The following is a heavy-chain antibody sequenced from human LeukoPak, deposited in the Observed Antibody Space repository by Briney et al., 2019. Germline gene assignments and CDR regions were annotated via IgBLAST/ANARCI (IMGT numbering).Heavy chain of an antibody. CDR2: IYRGGSS. Sequence: SGGSLRLSCAVSGFTFSNAWMSWVRQAPGMGLEWVSTIYRGGSSFYADSVKGRFTISRDNSKNTLYLQMDSLRAEDTAVYYCASDLSTWFDWGQGTQVTVAS. D-gene: IGHD6-13*01. CDR3: ASDLSTWFD. V-gene: IGHV3-66*01. CDR1: GFTFSNAW. J-gene: IGHJ4*02.